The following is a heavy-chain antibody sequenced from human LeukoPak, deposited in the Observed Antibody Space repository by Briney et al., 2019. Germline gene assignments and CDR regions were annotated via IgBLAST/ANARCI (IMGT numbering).Heavy chain of an antibody. D-gene: IGHD6-13*01. V-gene: IGHV4-61*02. CDR3: ARPQGSSWSSAFDI. J-gene: IGHJ3*02. CDR1: GGSISSGSYY. Sequence: PSETLSLTCTVSGGSISSGSYYWSWIRQPAGKGLEWIGRIYTSGGTNYNPSLKSRVTISVDTSKNQFSLKLSSVTAADTAVYYCARPQGSSWSSAFDIWGQGTMVTVSS. CDR2: IYTSGGT.